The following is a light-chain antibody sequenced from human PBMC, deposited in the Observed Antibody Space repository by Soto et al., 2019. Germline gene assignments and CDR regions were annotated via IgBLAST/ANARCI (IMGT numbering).Light chain of an antibody. J-gene: IGLJ1*01. Sequence: QSVLTQPPSASGTPGQRVTISCSGGSSNIGTNSVNWYQQLPGRAPKLLIYNNDLRPSGVPDRFSGSKSGTSASLAISRLQSEDEADYYCAAWDDSLKGFYVFGIGTKVTVL. V-gene: IGLV1-44*01. CDR2: NND. CDR3: AAWDDSLKGFYV. CDR1: SSNIGTNS.